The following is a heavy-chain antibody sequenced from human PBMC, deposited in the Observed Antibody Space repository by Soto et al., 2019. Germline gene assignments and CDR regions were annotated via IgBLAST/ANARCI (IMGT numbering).Heavy chain of an antibody. CDR1: GFTVSSNY. CDR3: ARDQGATPPTYYYYGMDV. Sequence: GGSLRLSCAASGFTVSSNYMSWVRQAPGKGLEWVSVIYSGGSTDYADSVKGRFTISRDNYKNTLYLQMNSLRAEDTAVYYCARDQGATPPTYYYYGMDVGGQGTTVNVSS. D-gene: IGHD1-26*01. CDR2: IYSGGST. J-gene: IGHJ6*02. V-gene: IGHV3-53*01.